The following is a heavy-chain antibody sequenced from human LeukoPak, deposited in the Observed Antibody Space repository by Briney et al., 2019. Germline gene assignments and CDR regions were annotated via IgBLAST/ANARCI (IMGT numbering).Heavy chain of an antibody. CDR1: GYSISSGYY. V-gene: IGHV4-38-2*02. Sequence: PSETLSLTCTVSGYSISSGYYWGWIRQPPGKGLEWIGSIYYSGSTYYNPSLKSRVTISVDTSKNQFSLKLSSVTAADTAVYYCARDQYSSSWYLSPGAFDIWGQGTMVTVSS. D-gene: IGHD6-13*01. CDR2: IYYSGST. CDR3: ARDQYSSSWYLSPGAFDI. J-gene: IGHJ3*02.